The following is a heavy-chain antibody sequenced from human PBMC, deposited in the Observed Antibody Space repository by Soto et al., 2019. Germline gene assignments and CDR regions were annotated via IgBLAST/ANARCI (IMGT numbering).Heavy chain of an antibody. Sequence: QVQLVQSGAEVKKPGSSVKVSCKASGGTFSSYAISWVRQAPGQGLEWMGGIIPIFGTANYAQKFQGRVTITADKSTSTAYMELSSLRFEDTAVYYFATDVNCSGGSFYSRGGDYWGQGTLVTVSS. D-gene: IGHD2-15*01. CDR2: IIPIFGTA. CDR3: ATDVNCSGGSFYSRGGDY. J-gene: IGHJ4*02. CDR1: GGTFSSYA. V-gene: IGHV1-69*06.